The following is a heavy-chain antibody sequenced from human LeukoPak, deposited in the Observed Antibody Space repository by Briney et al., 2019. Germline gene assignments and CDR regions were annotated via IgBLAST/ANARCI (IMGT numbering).Heavy chain of an antibody. V-gene: IGHV4-39*01. CDR2: TSHAGIS. D-gene: IGHD6-13*01. CDR1: GESIRSTTF. J-gene: IGHJ5*02. Sequence: PSETLSLTCSVSGESIRSTTFRGWIRQSPGMGLEWIASTSHAGISYYNPSLSSRVTVSADSSKNQFSLRLSSVTAADTAVYYCARRGGHSWDVGNWFDPWGQGTPVTVSS. CDR3: ARRGGHSWDVGNWFDP.